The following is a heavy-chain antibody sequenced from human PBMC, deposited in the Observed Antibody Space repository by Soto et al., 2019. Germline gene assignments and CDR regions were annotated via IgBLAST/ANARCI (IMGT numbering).Heavy chain of an antibody. D-gene: IGHD3-16*02. V-gene: IGHV3-30*18. J-gene: IGHJ4*02. CDR2: ISYDGSLK. Sequence: QVQLVESGGGVVQPGRSLRLSCAASGFTFSTYGMHWVRQAPGKGLEWVAFISYDGSLKYYADSVNGRFTISRDNSKNTLYLEMNSLRAEDTAVYYCAKDHEITFGGIIVLFDYWGQGTLVTVSS. CDR1: GFTFSTYG. CDR3: AKDHEITFGGIIVLFDY.